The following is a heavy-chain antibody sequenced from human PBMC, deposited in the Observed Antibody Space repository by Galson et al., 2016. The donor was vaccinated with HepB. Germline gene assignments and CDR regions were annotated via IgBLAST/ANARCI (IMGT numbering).Heavy chain of an antibody. V-gene: IGHV3-33*01. Sequence: SLRLSCAASGFTFSNYGMHWVRQTPGKGLEWVALIWYDGSKKYYADSVKGRFTISRDNAKNSLYLQMNSLRDDDTAVYYCARDGGQQVVRWERLRKVYYYYPMDVWGQGTTVTVSS. CDR1: GFTFSNYG. J-gene: IGHJ6*02. D-gene: IGHD6-13*01. CDR3: ARDGGQQVVRWERLRKVYYYYPMDV. CDR2: IWYDGSKK.